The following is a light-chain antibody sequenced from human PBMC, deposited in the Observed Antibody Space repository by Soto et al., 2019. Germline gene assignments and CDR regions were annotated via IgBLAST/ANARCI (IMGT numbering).Light chain of an antibody. CDR2: GAS. V-gene: IGKV3-15*01. CDR1: QSVSSK. J-gene: IGKJ2*01. Sequence: EIVMTQSPATLSVSPGERATLSCRASQSVSSKLAWYQQKSGQAPRLLIHGASTRATGIPARFSGSGSGTEFTLTISSLQSEDFAVYYCQQYHDWPPVTFGQGNKLEIK. CDR3: QQYHDWPPVT.